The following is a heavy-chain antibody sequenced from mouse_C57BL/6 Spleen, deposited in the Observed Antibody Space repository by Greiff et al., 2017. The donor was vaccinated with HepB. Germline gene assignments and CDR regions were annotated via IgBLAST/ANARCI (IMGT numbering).Heavy chain of an antibody. CDR2: IDPSDSET. V-gene: IGHV1-52*01. D-gene: IGHD3-2*02. CDR3: VGDSSGYVGFAY. J-gene: IGHJ3*01. CDR1: GYTFTSYW. Sequence: QVQLQQPGAELVRPGSSVKLSCKASGYTFTSYWMHWVKQRPIQGLEWIGNIDPSDSETHYNQKFKDKATLTVDKSSSTAYMQLSSLTSEDSAVYYCVGDSSGYVGFAYWGQGTLVTVSA.